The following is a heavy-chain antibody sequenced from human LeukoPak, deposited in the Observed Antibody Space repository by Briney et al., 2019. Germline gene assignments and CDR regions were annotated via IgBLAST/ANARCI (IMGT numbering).Heavy chain of an antibody. D-gene: IGHD2-8*02. J-gene: IGHJ3*02. CDR2: XXXTSRYI. Sequence: AXXFTFSTYDMNWVRQXPGKGLXXXXXXXXTSRYIYYAESVRGRFTISRDKARNSLYLQMNRLRAEDTALYYCARMHCTGGGGCSIRMGASHIWGQGTMVTVSS. CDR1: XFTFSTYD. V-gene: IGHV3-21*01. CDR3: ARMHCTGGGGCSIRMGASHI.